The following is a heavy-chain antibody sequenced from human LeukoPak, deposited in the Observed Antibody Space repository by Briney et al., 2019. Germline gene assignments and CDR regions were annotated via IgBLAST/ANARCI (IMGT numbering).Heavy chain of an antibody. CDR1: GYSISSGNY. CDR2: IYHSGST. D-gene: IGHD3-10*01. J-gene: IGHJ4*02. V-gene: IGHV4-38-2*02. CDR3: ARVWFGDRTIDQYYFDY. Sequence: PSETLSLTCTVSGYSISSGNYWDWIRQPPGKGLEWIGSIYHSGSTYYNPSLKSRVTISVDTSKNQFSLKLSSVTAADTAVYYCARVWFGDRTIDQYYFDYWGQGTLVTVSS.